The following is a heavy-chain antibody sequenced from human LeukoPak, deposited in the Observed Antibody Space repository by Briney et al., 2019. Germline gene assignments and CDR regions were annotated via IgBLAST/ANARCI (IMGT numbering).Heavy chain of an antibody. CDR3: AKSGPYCSSTTCYYFDY. Sequence: GGSLRLSCAASIFTFNTYGMHWVRQAPGKGLEWVAVISGSGASTYYGDSVKGRFTISRDNSNNAIFLQMNSLRAEDTAVYYCAKSGPYCSSTTCYYFDYWGQGTLVTVSS. J-gene: IGHJ4*02. D-gene: IGHD2-2*01. CDR2: ISGSGAST. CDR1: IFTFNTYG. V-gene: IGHV3-23*01.